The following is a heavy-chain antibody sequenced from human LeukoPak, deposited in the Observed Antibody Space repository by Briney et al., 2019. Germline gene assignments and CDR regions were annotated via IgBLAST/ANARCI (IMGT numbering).Heavy chain of an antibody. CDR3: ARVFYDSRGSAGGYFDY. D-gene: IGHD3-22*01. CDR1: GGTFSSYA. V-gene: IGHV1-69*01. J-gene: IGHJ4*02. Sequence: GSSVKVSCKASGGTFSSYAISWVRQAPGQGLEWMGGIIPIFGTANYAQKFQGRVTITADESTSTAYMELSSLRSEDTAVYYCARVFYDSRGSAGGYFDYWGQGTLVTVSS. CDR2: IIPIFGTA.